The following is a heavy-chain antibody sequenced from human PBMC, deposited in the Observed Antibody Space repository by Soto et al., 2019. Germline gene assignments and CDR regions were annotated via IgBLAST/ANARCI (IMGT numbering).Heavy chain of an antibody. CDR1: GFTFSSYA. D-gene: IGHD2-8*01. CDR3: ARDRCTNGVCYAPSDY. Sequence: GGSLRLSCAASGFTFSSYAMGWVRQAPGKGLEYVSAISNNGGSIFYANSVRGRFTISRDNSKNTLYLQMGSLRAEDIAVYYCARDRCTNGVCYAPSDYWGQGTLVTVSS. J-gene: IGHJ4*02. V-gene: IGHV3-64*01. CDR2: ISNNGGSI.